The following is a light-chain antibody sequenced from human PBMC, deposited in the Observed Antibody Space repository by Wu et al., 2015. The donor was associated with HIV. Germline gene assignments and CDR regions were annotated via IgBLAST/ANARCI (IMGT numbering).Light chain of an antibody. CDR3: QQHDSSPYT. J-gene: IGKJ2*01. Sequence: EIVLTQSPGTLSSSPGERATLSCRASQSITNSYLAWYQQKPGQAPRLLIDGASNRATGIPDRFSVSGSGTDFTLTISRLEPEDFALYYCQQHDSSPYTFGQGTKLDIK. V-gene: IGKV3-20*01. CDR2: GAS. CDR1: QSITNSY.